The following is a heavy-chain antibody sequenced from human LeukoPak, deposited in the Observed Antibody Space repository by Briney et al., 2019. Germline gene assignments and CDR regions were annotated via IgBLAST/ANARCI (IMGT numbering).Heavy chain of an antibody. CDR3: ARDGITIFGVVIHPV. J-gene: IGHJ6*02. CDR1: GGTFSSYA. Sequence: SVNVSCKASGGTFSSYAISWVRQAPGQGLEWMGGIIPIFGTANYAQKFQGRVAITADESTSTAYMELSSLRSEDTAVYYCARDGITIFGVVIHPVWGQGTTVTVSS. CDR2: IIPIFGTA. V-gene: IGHV1-69*01. D-gene: IGHD3-3*01.